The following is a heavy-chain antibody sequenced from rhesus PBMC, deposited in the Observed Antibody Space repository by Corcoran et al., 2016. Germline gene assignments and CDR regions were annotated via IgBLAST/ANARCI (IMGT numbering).Heavy chain of an antibody. CDR2: IYGRGSST. V-gene: IGHV4-169*02. CDR3: ASDRGDASGVFDY. J-gene: IGHJ4*01. D-gene: IGHD2-39*02. CDR1: GGSISSSY. Sequence: QLQLQESGPGLVKPSETLSVTCAVSGGSISSSYWSWIRQAPGKGLAWIGYIYGRGSSTNYNPSLKSRVTLSVDTSKNQLSLKLSSVTAADTAVYYCASDRGDASGVFDYWGQGVLVTVSS.